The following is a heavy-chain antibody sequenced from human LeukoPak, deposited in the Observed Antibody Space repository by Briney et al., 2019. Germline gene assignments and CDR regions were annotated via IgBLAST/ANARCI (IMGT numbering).Heavy chain of an antibody. D-gene: IGHD2-15*01. J-gene: IGHJ5*02. CDR2: ISSSGSTK. CDR3: ARGRYCSGGSSSNWFDP. Sequence: PGGSLRLSCAASGFTFSDYYMSWIRQAPGKGVEWVSYISSSGSTKYYADSVKGRFTISRDNAKNSLYLQMNSLRAEDTAVYYCARGRYCSGGSSSNWFDPWGQGTLGTVSS. V-gene: IGHV3-11*01. CDR1: GFTFSDYY.